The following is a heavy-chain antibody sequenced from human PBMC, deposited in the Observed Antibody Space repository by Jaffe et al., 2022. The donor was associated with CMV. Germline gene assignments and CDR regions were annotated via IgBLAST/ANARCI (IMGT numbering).Heavy chain of an antibody. CDR3: ARDYDSSGYYYLGY. CDR2: IKQDGSEK. J-gene: IGHJ4*02. D-gene: IGHD3-22*01. CDR1: GFTFSSYW. Sequence: EVQLVESGGGLVQPGGSLRLSCAASGFTFSSYWMSWVRQAPGKGLEWVANIKQDGSEKYYVDSVKGRFTISRDNAKNSLYLQMNSLRAEDTAVYYCARDYDSSGYYYLGYWGQGTLVTVSS. V-gene: IGHV3-7*03.